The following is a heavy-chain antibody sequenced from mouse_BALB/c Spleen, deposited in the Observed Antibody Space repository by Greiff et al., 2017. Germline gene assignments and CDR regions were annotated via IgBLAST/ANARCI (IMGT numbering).Heavy chain of an antibody. CDR2: ISSGGSYT. V-gene: IGHV5-6*01. Sequence: EVMLVESGGDLVKPGGSLKLSCAASGFTFSSYGMSWVRQTPDKRLEWVATISSGGSYTYYPDSVKGRFTISRDNAKNTLYLQMSSLKSEDTAMYYCARGEVRQGYYFDYWGQGTTLTVSS. D-gene: IGHD2-14*01. J-gene: IGHJ2*01. CDR1: GFTFSSYG. CDR3: ARGEVRQGYYFDY.